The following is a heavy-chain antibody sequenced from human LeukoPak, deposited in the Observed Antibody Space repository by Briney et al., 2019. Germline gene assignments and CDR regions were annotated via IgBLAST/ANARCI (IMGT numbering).Heavy chain of an antibody. V-gene: IGHV5-51*01. J-gene: IGHJ4*02. CDR2: IYPRDSDT. CDR3: ARLNDFWSGFLKFYFDP. D-gene: IGHD3-3*01. CDR1: GYSFDSYW. Sequence: GESLKISCKGSGYSFDSYWIAWVRQMPGKGLECMGIIYPRDSDTRYSPPFQGQVTISADKSISTTYLQWSGLKASDTAIYYCARLNDFWSGFLKFYFDPWGQGTLVTVSS.